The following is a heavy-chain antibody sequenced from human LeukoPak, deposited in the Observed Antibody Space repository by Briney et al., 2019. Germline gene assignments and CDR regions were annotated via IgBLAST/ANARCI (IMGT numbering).Heavy chain of an antibody. V-gene: IGHV3-23*01. Sequence: GGSLRLSCAASGFTFSNYAMSWVRLAPGKGLEWVSAISGSGGSTYYADSVKGRFTISRDNSKNTLYLQMNSLRAEDTAVYYCAERIYYDSTDDARVAYWGQGTLVTVSS. J-gene: IGHJ4*02. CDR2: ISGSGGST. D-gene: IGHD3-22*01. CDR3: AERIYYDSTDDARVAY. CDR1: GFTFSNYA.